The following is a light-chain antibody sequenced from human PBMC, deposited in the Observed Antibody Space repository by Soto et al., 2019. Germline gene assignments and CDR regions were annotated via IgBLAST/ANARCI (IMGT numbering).Light chain of an antibody. Sequence: QSALTQPASVSGSPGQSITISCTGTSSDVGGYNYVSWYQQHPGKAPKLMIYEVSNRPSGVSNRFSGSKSGNTASLTISGLQAEDEADYYCCSYAGSYTFLPVVFGGGTKLTVL. V-gene: IGLV2-14*01. J-gene: IGLJ2*01. CDR3: CSYAGSYTFLPVV. CDR1: SSDVGGYNY. CDR2: EVS.